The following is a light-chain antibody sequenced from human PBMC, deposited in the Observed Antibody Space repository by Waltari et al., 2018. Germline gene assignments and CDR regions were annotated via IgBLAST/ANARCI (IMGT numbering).Light chain of an antibody. CDR2: EVT. CDR1: SRDVGSSNL. J-gene: IGLJ1*01. CDR3: YSYAGGRV. Sequence: QSALTEPASVSGSPGPSITISCTGSSRDVGSSNLVSWYLQHPGKAPKLIIYEVTKRPSGVSNRFSGSKSGNTASLTISGLQAEDEADYYCYSYAGGRVFGTGTKVTVL. V-gene: IGLV2-23*02.